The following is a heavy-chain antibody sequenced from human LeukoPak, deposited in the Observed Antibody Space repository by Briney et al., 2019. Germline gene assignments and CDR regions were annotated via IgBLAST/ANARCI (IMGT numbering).Heavy chain of an antibody. Sequence: SETLSLTCAVYGGSFSGYYWTWIRQPPGKGLEWIGEINHSGSTNYNPSLKSRVTISVDTSKKQFSLKLSSVTAADTAVYYCATVVGDILTGYEDDAFDIWGQGTMVTVSS. J-gene: IGHJ3*02. CDR2: INHSGST. V-gene: IGHV4-34*01. D-gene: IGHD3-9*01. CDR3: ATVVGDILTGYEDDAFDI. CDR1: GGSFSGYY.